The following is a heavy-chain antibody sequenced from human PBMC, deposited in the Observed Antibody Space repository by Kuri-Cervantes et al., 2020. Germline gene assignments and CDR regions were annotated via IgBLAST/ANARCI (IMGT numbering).Heavy chain of an antibody. CDR2: ISWNSGSI. D-gene: IGHD3-10*01. Sequence: SLKISCAASGFTFDDYAMHWVRQAPGKGLEWVSGISWNSGSIGYADSVKGRFTISRDNAKNSLYLQMNSLRAEDTALYYCAKGSTMVQGMVGNYFDYWGQGTLVTVSS. CDR1: GFTFDDYA. J-gene: IGHJ4*02. CDR3: AKGSTMVQGMVGNYFDY. V-gene: IGHV3-9*01.